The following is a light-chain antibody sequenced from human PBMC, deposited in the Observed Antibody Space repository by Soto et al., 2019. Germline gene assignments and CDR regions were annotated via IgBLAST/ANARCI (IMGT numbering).Light chain of an antibody. J-gene: IGKJ5*01. CDR1: QSVSSY. Sequence: EIVLTQSPATLSLSPGERATLSCRASQSVSSYLAWYQQKPGQAPRLLIYGASTRATGIPARFSGSGSGTDFTLTISSLQPEDVATYYCQKYNSAPLITFGQGTRLEIK. V-gene: IGKV3-11*01. CDR3: QKYNSAPLIT. CDR2: GAS.